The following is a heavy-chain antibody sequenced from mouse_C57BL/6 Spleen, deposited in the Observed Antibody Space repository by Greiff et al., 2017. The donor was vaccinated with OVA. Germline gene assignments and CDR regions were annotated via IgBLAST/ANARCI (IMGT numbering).Heavy chain of an antibody. D-gene: IGHD2-4*01. J-gene: IGHJ2*01. Sequence: DVMLVESGGDLVKPGGSLKLSCAASGFTFSSYGMSWVRQTPDKRLEWVATISSGGSYTYYPDSVKGRFTISRDNAKNTLYLQMSSLKSEDTAMYYCAREGYDYDGVDYWGQGTTLTVSS. V-gene: IGHV5-6*02. CDR2: ISSGGSYT. CDR1: GFTFSSYG. CDR3: AREGYDYDGVDY.